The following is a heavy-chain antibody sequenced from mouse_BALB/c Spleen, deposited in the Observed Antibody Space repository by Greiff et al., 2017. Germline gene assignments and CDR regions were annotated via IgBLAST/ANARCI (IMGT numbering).Heavy chain of an antibody. CDR3: TRRGMITTGGFAY. V-gene: IGHV6-6*02. CDR1: GFTFHNNW. Sequence: EGKLGGSGGGLVQPGGSMKLSCVASGFTFHNNWMNWVRQSPEKGLVWVAEIRFKSYNYATQYAEAVKGRFTISREDSKSSVYLQMNNLRAEDTGIYYCTRRGMITTGGFAYWGQGTLVTVSA. D-gene: IGHD2-4*01. CDR2: IRFKSYNYAT. J-gene: IGHJ3*01.